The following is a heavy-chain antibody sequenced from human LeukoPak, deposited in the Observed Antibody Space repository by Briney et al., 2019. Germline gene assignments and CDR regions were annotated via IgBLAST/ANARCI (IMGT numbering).Heavy chain of an antibody. V-gene: IGHV4-4*07. CDR2: IYTSGST. J-gene: IGHJ6*03. Sequence: SETLSLTCTVSGGSISSYDWSWIRQPAGKGLEWIGRIYTSGSTNYNPSLKSRVTMSVDTSKNQFSLKLNSVTAADTAVYYCARAFYPGYYSYMAVWGKGTTVTVSS. CDR3: ARAFYPGYYSYMAV. CDR1: GGSISSYD. D-gene: IGHD3-3*02.